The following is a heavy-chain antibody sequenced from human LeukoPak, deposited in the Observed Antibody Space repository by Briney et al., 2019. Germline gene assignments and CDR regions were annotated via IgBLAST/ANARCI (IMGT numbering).Heavy chain of an antibody. Sequence: GGSLRLSCAASRFIFRNYAMSWVSHAPGRGLEWLSIISGTADSKYYADSVKGRFTISRDNPRSTLYLEMNILRAEDTAVYYCAKADATIGGAFDTWGQGTMVIISS. CDR1: RFIFRNYA. V-gene: IGHV3-23*01. CDR2: ISGTADSK. J-gene: IGHJ3*02. D-gene: IGHD3-16*01. CDR3: AKADATIGGAFDT.